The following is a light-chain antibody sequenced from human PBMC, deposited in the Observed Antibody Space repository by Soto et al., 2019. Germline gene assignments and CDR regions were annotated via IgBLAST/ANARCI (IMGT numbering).Light chain of an antibody. CDR1: QSVSSN. J-gene: IGKJ5*01. CDR3: QQYYNWPRT. V-gene: IGKV3-15*01. CDR2: GAS. Sequence: EIVMTQSPATLSVSPGERATLSCRASQSVSSNLAWYQQKPGQAPRLLIYGASTRATGIPARFSGSGSGTEFTLTINSLQAEDCAVYYCQQYYNWPRTFGQGTLLEIK.